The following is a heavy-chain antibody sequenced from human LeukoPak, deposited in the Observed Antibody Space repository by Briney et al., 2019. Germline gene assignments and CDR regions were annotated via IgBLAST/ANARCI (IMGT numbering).Heavy chain of an antibody. J-gene: IGHJ4*02. CDR3: ARQYYDSTGYYYFDN. Sequence: SETLSLTCAVYGGSFSPYYWGWIRQPPGKGLEWIGSMYYSGSTFSNPSLRSRVNMSADTSKNQFSLKLSSVTAADTAVYYCARQYYDSTGYYYFDNWGQGTQVTVSS. CDR1: GGSFSPYY. V-gene: IGHV4-39*01. D-gene: IGHD3-22*01. CDR2: MYYSGST.